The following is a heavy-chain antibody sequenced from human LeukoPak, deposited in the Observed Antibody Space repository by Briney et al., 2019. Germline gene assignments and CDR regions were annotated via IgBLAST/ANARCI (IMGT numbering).Heavy chain of an antibody. CDR1: GGSISSYY. D-gene: IGHD6-19*01. CDR3: ARDEIAVAGTGGNWFDP. J-gene: IGHJ5*02. CDR2: IYTSGST. Sequence: SETLSLTCTVSGGSISSYYWSWIRQPAGKGPEWIGRIYTSGSTNYNPSLKSRVTMSVDTSKNQFSLKLSSVTAADTAVYYCARDEIAVAGTGGNWFDPWGQGTLVTVSS. V-gene: IGHV4-4*07.